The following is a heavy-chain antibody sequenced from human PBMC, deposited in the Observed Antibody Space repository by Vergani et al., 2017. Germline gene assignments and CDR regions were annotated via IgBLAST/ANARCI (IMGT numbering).Heavy chain of an antibody. CDR1: GFTFSSYA. V-gene: IGHV3-23*01. CDR2: ISGGGGST. CDR3: AKDYCSGGSCYEKFFQH. Sequence: EVQLLESGGGLVQPGGSLRLSCAASGFTFSSYAMNWVRQAPGKGLEWVSRISGGGGSTYYADSVKGRFTISRDNSKNTLYLQMNRLRAEDTAVYYCAKDYCSGGSCYEKFFQHWGQGTLVTVSS. D-gene: IGHD2-15*01. J-gene: IGHJ1*01.